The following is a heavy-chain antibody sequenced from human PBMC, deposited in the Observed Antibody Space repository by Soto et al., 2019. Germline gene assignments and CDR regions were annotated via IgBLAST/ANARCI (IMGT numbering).Heavy chain of an antibody. CDR2: IYPYNSDI. Sequence: GESLKISGKASGYDFSNYWIGWVRQMPWQGPEWMGIIYPYNSDIVKHPSFKDRVTLSVDKSIKTIYLQWRSLKASDTAIYYCARRMYYAPKFDPWGQGPKVTVSS. CDR3: ARRMYYAPKFDP. CDR1: GYDFSNYW. V-gene: IGHV5-51*01. J-gene: IGHJ5*02. D-gene: IGHD3-3*01.